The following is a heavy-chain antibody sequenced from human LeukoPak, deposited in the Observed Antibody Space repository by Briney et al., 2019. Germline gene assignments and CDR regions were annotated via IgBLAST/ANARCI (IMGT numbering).Heavy chain of an antibody. CDR2: ISGSGGST. J-gene: IGHJ3*02. CDR3: AKPLQGGDYGDAFDI. CDR1: GFTFSSYA. V-gene: IGHV3-23*01. Sequence: PGGSLRLSCAASGFTFSSYAMSWVRQAPGKGLEWDSAISGSGGSTYYADSVKGRFTISRDNSKNTLYLQMNSLRAEDTAVYYCAKPLQGGDYGDAFDIWGQGTMVTVSS. D-gene: IGHD4-17*01.